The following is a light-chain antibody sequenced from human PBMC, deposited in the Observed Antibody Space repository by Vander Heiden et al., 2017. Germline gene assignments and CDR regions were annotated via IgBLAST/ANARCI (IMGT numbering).Light chain of an antibody. CDR3: VLYMGSGIWV. V-gene: IGLV8-61*01. J-gene: IGLJ3*02. Sequence: QTVVTPEPSFSVSPGGTVTLTCGLSSGSVSTDYYPSWCQQTPGQAPRTLIYNTNTRSSGVPDRFSGSILGNKAALTITGAQADDESDYYCVLYMGSGIWVFGGGTKLTVL. CDR2: NTN. CDR1: SGSVSTDYY.